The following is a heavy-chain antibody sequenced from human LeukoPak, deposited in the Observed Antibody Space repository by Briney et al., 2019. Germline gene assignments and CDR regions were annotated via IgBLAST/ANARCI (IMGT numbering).Heavy chain of an antibody. V-gene: IGHV3-11*01. CDR2: ISSSGNDI. CDR1: GFNFKEYY. Sequence: GGSLRLSCETVGFNFKEYYMSWIRQAPGKALEWISYISSSGNDISYADSVKVRFTVSRDNTKNSLYLQMNRLGPEDTALYYCAREKARQIVFGMQPFDIGGQGTMVVVSS. J-gene: IGHJ3*02. D-gene: IGHD2-21*01. CDR3: AREKARQIVFGMQPFDI.